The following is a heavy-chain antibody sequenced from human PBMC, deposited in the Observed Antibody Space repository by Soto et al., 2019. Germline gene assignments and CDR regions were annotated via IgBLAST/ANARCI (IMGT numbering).Heavy chain of an antibody. CDR1: GGTFSNYA. CDR2: IIPSLNIA. D-gene: IGHD3-22*01. V-gene: IGHV1-69*04. J-gene: IGHJ6*02. Sequence: QVQLVQSGAEVKKPGSSVKVSCKASGGTFSNYAVSWVRQAPGQGLECMGGIIPSLNIATYAQKFQGRVAISADESTRTVYVELSRLRSDDTAVYYCARVEAGAYYQVYYGMDVWGQGTTVIVSS. CDR3: ARVEAGAYYQVYYGMDV.